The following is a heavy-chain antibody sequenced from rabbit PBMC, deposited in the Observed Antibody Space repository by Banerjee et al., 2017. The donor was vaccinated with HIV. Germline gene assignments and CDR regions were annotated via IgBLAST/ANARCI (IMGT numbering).Heavy chain of an antibody. CDR1: GVSLNDKD. Sequence: QEQLVESGGGLVKPEGSLTLTCKASGVSLNDKDVMCWVRQAPGKGLEWIGYIDPFFGTTYYANWVNGRFTISNDNAQNTVFLRMTSLTVADTATYFCVRDQARMLDLWGPGTLVTVS. D-gene: IGHD6-1*01. J-gene: IGHJ6*01. V-gene: IGHV1S47*01. CDR2: IDPFFGTT. CDR3: VRDQARMLDL.